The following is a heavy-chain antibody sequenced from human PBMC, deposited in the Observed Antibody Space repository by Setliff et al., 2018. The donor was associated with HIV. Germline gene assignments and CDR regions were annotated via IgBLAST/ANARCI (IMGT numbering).Heavy chain of an antibody. CDR1: GGYISSGSYY. J-gene: IGHJ4*02. Sequence: SETLSLTCTVSGGYISSGSYYWSWIRPPAGKGLEWIGHIYISGSGSTNYNPSLKSRVTRSVDTSKNQCSLKLSSVTAADTAVYYCARKLWGAAAGFAYWGQGTLVTVSS. V-gene: IGHV4-61*09. D-gene: IGHD6-13*01. CDR3: ARKLWGAAAGFAY. CDR2: IYISGSGST.